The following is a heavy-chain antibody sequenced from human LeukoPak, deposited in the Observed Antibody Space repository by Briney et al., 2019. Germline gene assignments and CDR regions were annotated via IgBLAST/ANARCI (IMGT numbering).Heavy chain of an antibody. V-gene: IGHV1-8*01. J-gene: IGHJ4*02. CDR1: GYTFTNYD. CDR3: ARGAMATRVLDF. Sequence: ASVKVSCKTSGYTFTNYDINWVRQATGQGLEWMGWLSPNSGNTAYAQKFRGSVTMTMNTSISTAYMDLSSLRSEDTAVYYCARGAMATRVLDFWRQGTHLAVSS. D-gene: IGHD5-24*01. CDR2: LSPNSGNT.